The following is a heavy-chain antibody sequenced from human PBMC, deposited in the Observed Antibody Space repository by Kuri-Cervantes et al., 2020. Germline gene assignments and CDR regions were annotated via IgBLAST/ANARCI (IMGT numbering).Heavy chain of an antibody. CDR2: IKQDGSEK. V-gene: IGHV3-7*01. CDR1: GFTFSSYW. CDR3: ARGGLDCSSTSCSRTHDNY. D-gene: IGHD2-2*01. J-gene: IGHJ4*02. Sequence: LSLTCAASGFTFSSYWMSWVRQAPGKGLEWVANIKQDGSEKYYVDSVKGRFTISRDNAKNSLYLQMNSLRAEDTAVYYCARGGLDCSSTSCSRTHDNYWGQGTLVTVSS.